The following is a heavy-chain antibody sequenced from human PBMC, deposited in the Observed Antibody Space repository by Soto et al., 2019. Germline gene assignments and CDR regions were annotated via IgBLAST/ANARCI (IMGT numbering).Heavy chain of an antibody. CDR3: ARSSPYIVVRKPTGNQDYYGMDV. D-gene: IGHD2-2*01. Sequence: SVKVSCKASGGTFSNYTISWVRQAPGQGLEWMGGIIPVFGTTDYEQKFQGRVTITADGSTSTAYMKLSSLRSADTAVYYCARSSPYIVVRKPTGNQDYYGMDVWGQGTTVTVSS. CDR2: IIPVFGTT. J-gene: IGHJ6*02. CDR1: GGTFSNYT. V-gene: IGHV1-69*13.